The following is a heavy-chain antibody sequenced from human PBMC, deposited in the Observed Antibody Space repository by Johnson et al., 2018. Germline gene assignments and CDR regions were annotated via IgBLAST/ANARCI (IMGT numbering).Heavy chain of an antibody. CDR3: ARGKRARIAARPGYYYMDV. V-gene: IGHV4-34*01. CDR2: INHSGST. Sequence: QVQLQQWGAGLLKPSETLSLTCAVYGGSFSGYYWSWIRQPPGKGLEWIGEINHSGSTNYNPSLKSRVTISVDTPKNQFSLKLSSVTAADTAVYYCARGKRARIAARPGYYYMDVWGKGTTVTVSS. D-gene: IGHD6-6*01. J-gene: IGHJ6*03. CDR1: GGSFSGYY.